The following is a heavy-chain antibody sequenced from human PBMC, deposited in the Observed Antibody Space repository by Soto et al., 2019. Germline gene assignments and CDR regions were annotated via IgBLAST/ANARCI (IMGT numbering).Heavy chain of an antibody. CDR1: GFTFSSYA. CDR3: AKDEVPGTGDLLGGPDY. Sequence: GGSLRLSCAASGFTFSSYAMSWVRQAPGKGLEWVSAISGSGGSTYYADSVKGRFTISRDNSKNTLYLQMNSLRAEDTAVYYCAKDEVPGTGDLLGGPDYWGQGTLVTVSS. CDR2: ISGSGGST. J-gene: IGHJ4*02. D-gene: IGHD7-27*01. V-gene: IGHV3-23*01.